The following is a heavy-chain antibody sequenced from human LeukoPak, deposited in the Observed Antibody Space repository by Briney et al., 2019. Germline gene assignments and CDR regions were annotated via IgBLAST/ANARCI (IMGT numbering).Heavy chain of an antibody. CDR3: ARDRLGIDY. CDR2: ISTFSRYT. CDR1: GFTLSDHY. V-gene: IGHV3-11*06. Sequence: GGSLRLSCAASGFTLSDHYMSWIRQAPGKGLEWVSYISTFSRYTSYADSVKGRFTISRDNAKNSLYLQMNSLRAEDTAVYYCARDRLGIDYWGQGTLVTVSS. J-gene: IGHJ4*02. D-gene: IGHD7-27*01.